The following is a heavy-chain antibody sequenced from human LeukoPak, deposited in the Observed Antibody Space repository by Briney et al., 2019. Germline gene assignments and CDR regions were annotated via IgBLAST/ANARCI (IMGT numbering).Heavy chain of an antibody. V-gene: IGHV4-31*03. CDR3: ASAPLGNSFGYMAY. Sequence: SETLSLTCTVSGGSISSGGYYWNWIRQLLTEGLEWIGHIYYTGRTTYNPFVKSRVSISADTSKNQFSLKLNSVTAADTAVYFCASAPLGNSFGYMAYWGQGALVTVSS. D-gene: IGHD5-18*01. J-gene: IGHJ4*02. CDR1: GGSISSGGYY. CDR2: IYYTGRT.